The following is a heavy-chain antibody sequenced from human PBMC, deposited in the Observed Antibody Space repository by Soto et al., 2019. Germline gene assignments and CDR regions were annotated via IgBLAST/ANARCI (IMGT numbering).Heavy chain of an antibody. V-gene: IGHV1-8*01. CDR3: ATTVPPPRSAY. CDR2: MNPNSGNT. J-gene: IGHJ4*02. Sequence: QVQLVQSGAEVKKPGASVKVSCKASGYTFTSYDINWVRQATGQGLEWMGWMNPNSGNTGYAQKFQGRVTMTRNTPLSTAYITLSSLTSEHTAVYYCATTVPPPRSAYLGQRTLVTVSS. D-gene: IGHD4-17*01. CDR1: GYTFTSYD.